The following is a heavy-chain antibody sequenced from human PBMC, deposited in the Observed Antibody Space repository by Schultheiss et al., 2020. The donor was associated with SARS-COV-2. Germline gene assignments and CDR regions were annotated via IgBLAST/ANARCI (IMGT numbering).Heavy chain of an antibody. V-gene: IGHV4-34*01. D-gene: IGHD3-22*01. Sequence: LRLSCAVYGASFSSYYWSWIRQPPGKGLEWIGEINHSGGTNYNPSLKSRVTISVDTSKNQFSLKLSSVTAADTAVYYCARDYYDSGYAFDIWGQGTMVTVSS. CDR3: ARDYYDSGYAFDI. J-gene: IGHJ3*02. CDR1: GASFSSYY. CDR2: INHSGGT.